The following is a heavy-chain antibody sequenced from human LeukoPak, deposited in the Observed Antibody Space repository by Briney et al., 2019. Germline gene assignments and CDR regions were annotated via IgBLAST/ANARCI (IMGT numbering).Heavy chain of an antibody. V-gene: IGHV1-18*01. CDR1: GYTFTSYG. J-gene: IGHJ5*02. D-gene: IGHD1-26*01. CDR2: ISAYNGNT. Sequence: ASVKVSCKASGYTFTSYGISWVRQAPGQGLEWMGWISAYNGNTNYAQKLQGRVTMTTDTSTSTAYMELRSLRSDDTAVYYCARGVNIVGATYWFDPWGQGTLVTVSS. CDR3: ARGVNIVGATYWFDP.